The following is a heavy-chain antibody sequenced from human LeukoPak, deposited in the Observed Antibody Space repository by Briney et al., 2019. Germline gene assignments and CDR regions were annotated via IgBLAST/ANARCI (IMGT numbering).Heavy chain of an antibody. V-gene: IGHV4-34*01. CDR1: GGSFSGYY. CDR3: ARGRWFDH. Sequence: PSETLSLTCAVYGGSFSGYYWSWIRQPPGKGLEWIGEINHSGSTNYNPSLKSRVTISVDASKNQFSLKLSSVAAADTAVYYCARGRWFDHWGQGTLVTVSS. J-gene: IGHJ5*02. CDR2: INHSGST.